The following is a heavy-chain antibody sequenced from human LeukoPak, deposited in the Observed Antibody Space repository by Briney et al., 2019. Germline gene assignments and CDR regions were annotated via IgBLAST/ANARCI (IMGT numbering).Heavy chain of an antibody. CDR3: ARDARSSGGYYYYMDV. CDR2: INWNGGST. Sequence: GGSLRLSCAASGFTFDYYGMRWVRQAPGKGLEWVSGINWNGGSTGYADSVKGRFTISRDNAKNSLYLQMNSLRAEDTALYYCARDARSSGGYYYYMDVWGKGTTVTVSS. CDR1: GFTFDYYG. J-gene: IGHJ6*03. D-gene: IGHD6-6*01. V-gene: IGHV3-20*04.